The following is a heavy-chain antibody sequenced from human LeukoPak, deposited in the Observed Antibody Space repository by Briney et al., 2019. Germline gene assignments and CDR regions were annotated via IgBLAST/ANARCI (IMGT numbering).Heavy chain of an antibody. Sequence: ASVKVSCKASGYTFTGYYMHWVRQAPGQGLEWMGWINPNSGGTNYAQKFQGRVTMTRDTSISTAYMELSRLRSDDTAVYYCARAKITMIVGRTDYWGQGTPVTVSS. CDR1: GYTFTGYY. CDR3: ARAKITMIVGRTDY. CDR2: INPNSGGT. D-gene: IGHD3-22*01. J-gene: IGHJ4*02. V-gene: IGHV1-2*02.